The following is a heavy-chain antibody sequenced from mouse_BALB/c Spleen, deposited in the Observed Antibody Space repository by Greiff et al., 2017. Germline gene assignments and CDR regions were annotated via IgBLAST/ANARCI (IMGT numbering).Heavy chain of an antibody. D-gene: IGHD3-3*01. CDR1: GYTFTSYY. CDR2: IYPGNVNT. CDR3: ARGDHYFDY. V-gene: IGHV1S56*01. Sequence: VQLQQSGPELVKPGASVRISCKASGYTFTSYYIHWVKQRPGQGLEWIGWIYPGNVNTKYNEKFKGKATLTADKSSSTAYMQLSSLTSEDSAVYFCARGDHYFDYWGQGTTLTVSS. J-gene: IGHJ2*01.